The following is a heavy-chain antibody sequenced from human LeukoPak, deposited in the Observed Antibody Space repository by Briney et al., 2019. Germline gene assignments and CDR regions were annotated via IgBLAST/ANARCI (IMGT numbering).Heavy chain of an antibody. CDR1: GGSISSGDYY. CDR2: VFDSGGT. CDR3: ARGYSSSWNYFDY. V-gene: IGHV4-61*08. J-gene: IGHJ4*02. Sequence: KTSQTLSLTCTVSGGSISSGDYYWSWIRQPPGKGLEWIGYVFDSGGTNYNPSLKSRVTISVDTSKKQFSLRLSSVTAADTAVYYCARGYSSSWNYFDYWGLGTLVTVSS. D-gene: IGHD6-13*01.